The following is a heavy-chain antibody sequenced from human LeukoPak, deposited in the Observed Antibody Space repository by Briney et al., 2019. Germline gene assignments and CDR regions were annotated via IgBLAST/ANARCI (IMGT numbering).Heavy chain of an antibody. J-gene: IGHJ4*02. Sequence: GGSLGLSCAASGFTFSSHSLNWVRQAPGKGLEWVSSISSSSSYIYYADSVKGRFTISRDNAKNSLYLQLNSLRAEDTAVYYCARDQSDILTPYYYDYWGQGALVNVSS. V-gene: IGHV3-21*01. CDR3: ARDQSDILTPYYYDY. CDR2: ISSSSSYI. D-gene: IGHD3-9*01. CDR1: GFTFSSHS.